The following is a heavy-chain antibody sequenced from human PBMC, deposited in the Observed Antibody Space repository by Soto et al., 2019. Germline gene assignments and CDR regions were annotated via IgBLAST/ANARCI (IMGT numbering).Heavy chain of an antibody. CDR1: GGSFSGYY. CDR3: ARGGHRRYYYGSGSYGPIDY. J-gene: IGHJ4*02. Sequence: ETLSLTCAVYGGSFSGYYWSWIRQPPGKGLEWIGEINHSGSTNYNPSLKSRVTISVDTSKSQFSLKLSSVTAADTAVYYCARGGHRRYYYGSGSYGPIDYWGQGTLVTVSS. V-gene: IGHV4-34*01. D-gene: IGHD3-10*01. CDR2: INHSGST.